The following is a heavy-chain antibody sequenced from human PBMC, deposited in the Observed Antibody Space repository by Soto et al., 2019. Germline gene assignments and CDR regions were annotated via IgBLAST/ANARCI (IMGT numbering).Heavy chain of an antibody. J-gene: IGHJ5*02. CDR2: ISSSSSYI. Sequence: GGSLRLSCAASGFTFSSDSMNWVRQAPGKGLEWVSSISSSSSYIYYADSVKGRFTISRDNAKNSLYLQMNSLRAEDTAVYYCASAAGDNWFDPWGQGTLVTVSS. CDR3: ASAAGDNWFDP. CDR1: GFTFSSDS. V-gene: IGHV3-21*01.